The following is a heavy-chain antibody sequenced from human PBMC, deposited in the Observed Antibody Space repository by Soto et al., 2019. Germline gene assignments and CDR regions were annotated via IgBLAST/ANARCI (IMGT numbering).Heavy chain of an antibody. CDR3: ASYVKGRDGYNYDY. Sequence: QLQLQESGPGLVKPSETLSLTCTVSGGSISSSSYYWGWIRQPPGKGLEWIGSIYYSGSTYYNPSLKSRVTISVDTSKNQFSLKLSSVTAADTAVYYCASYVKGRDGYNYDYWGQGTLVAVSS. V-gene: IGHV4-39*01. CDR1: GGSISSSSYY. J-gene: IGHJ4*02. D-gene: IGHD5-12*01. CDR2: IYYSGST.